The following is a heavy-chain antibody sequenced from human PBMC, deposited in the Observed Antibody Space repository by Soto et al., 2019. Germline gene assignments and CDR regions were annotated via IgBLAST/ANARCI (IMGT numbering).Heavy chain of an antibody. V-gene: IGHV6-1*01. CDR1: GDSVSSNSAA. CDR2: TYYRSKWYN. Sequence: PSQTLSLTCAISGDSVSSNSAAWNWIRQSPSRGLECLGRTYYRSKWYNDYAVSVKSRITINPDTSKNQFSLQLNSVTPEDTAVYYCARYSRSPTYYYYGMELWGHGTPVTASS. CDR3: ARYSRSPTYYYYGMEL. J-gene: IGHJ6*02. D-gene: IGHD6-6*01.